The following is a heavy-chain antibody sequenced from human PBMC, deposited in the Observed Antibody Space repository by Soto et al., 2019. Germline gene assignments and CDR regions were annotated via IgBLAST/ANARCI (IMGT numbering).Heavy chain of an antibody. CDR1: GGSVRSGSYY. CDR3: ARDSSGRHDY. D-gene: IGHD3-22*01. J-gene: IGHJ4*02. Sequence: QLQLQESGPGLLQPSETLTLTCSVSGGSVRSGSYYWTWIRQPPGKGLEWIGYIYQSGTTNYNASLKSRVTISIDTSKYQFFLKLNSGTAADTAAYYCARDSSGRHDYWGQGTLVTVSS. CDR2: IYQSGTT. V-gene: IGHV4-61*01.